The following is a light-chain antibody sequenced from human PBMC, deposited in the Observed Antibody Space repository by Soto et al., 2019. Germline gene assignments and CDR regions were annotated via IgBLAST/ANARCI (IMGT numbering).Light chain of an antibody. CDR2: EDS. J-gene: IGLJ3*02. V-gene: IGLV2-23*01. Sequence: QSALTQPASVSGSPGQSITISCTGTSSDVGGYNLVSWYQQHPGKAPKLLIYEDSKRPSGVSDHFSASKSGNTASLTISGLQADDEGDYSCCSYAGRSTLLFGGGTKLTVL. CDR3: CSYAGRSTLL. CDR1: SSDVGGYNL.